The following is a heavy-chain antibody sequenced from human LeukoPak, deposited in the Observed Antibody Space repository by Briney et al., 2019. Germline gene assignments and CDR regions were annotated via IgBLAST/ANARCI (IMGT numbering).Heavy chain of an antibody. V-gene: IGHV3-30*02. Sequence: GGSLRLSCAASGFTFSSYGMHWVRQAPGKGLEWVAFIRFEGSEKFYADSVKGRFTISRDNAKSSLYLQMNSLRDEDTAVYYCARDPYSGNYGDYYYYYMDVWGKGTTVTISS. D-gene: IGHD1-26*01. CDR3: ARDPYSGNYGDYYYYYMDV. CDR1: GFTFSSYG. J-gene: IGHJ6*03. CDR2: IRFEGSEK.